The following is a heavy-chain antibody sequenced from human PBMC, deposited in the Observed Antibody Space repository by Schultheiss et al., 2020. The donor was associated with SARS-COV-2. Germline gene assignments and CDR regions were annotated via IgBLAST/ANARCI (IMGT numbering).Heavy chain of an antibody. CDR3: ARSDWELLSFDP. D-gene: IGHD2-21*02. Sequence: SETLSLTCTVSGGYISSYFWSWIRQPPGKGLEWIGYIYNSGTTGYNPSLQSRVTISVDTSKNRISLRLTSVTAADTAFYFCARSDWELLSFDPWGQGTLVTVSS. CDR2: IYNSGTT. CDR1: GGYISSYF. J-gene: IGHJ5*02. V-gene: IGHV4-4*09.